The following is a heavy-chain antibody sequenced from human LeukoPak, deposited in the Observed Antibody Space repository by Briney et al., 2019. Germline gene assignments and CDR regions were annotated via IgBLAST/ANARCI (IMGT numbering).Heavy chain of an antibody. CDR2: ISRSSNTV. Sequence: GGSLRLSCAASGFTFSSYEMNWVRQAPGKGLEWISHISRSSNTVYYVDSVKGRFTTSRDNAKNSLYLQLNSLRAEDTAVYFCARRKNDYGDFDYWGQGTLVTVSS. CDR1: GFTFSSYE. V-gene: IGHV3-48*03. CDR3: ARRKNDYGDFDY. J-gene: IGHJ4*02. D-gene: IGHD4-17*01.